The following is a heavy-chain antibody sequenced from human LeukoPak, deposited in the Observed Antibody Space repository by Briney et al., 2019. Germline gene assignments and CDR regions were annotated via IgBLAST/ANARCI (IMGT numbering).Heavy chain of an antibody. D-gene: IGHD5-18*01. V-gene: IGHV4-38-2*02. J-gene: IGHJ4*02. CDR3: AKSSYSIFDY. Sequence: SETLSLTCTVSGYSISSGYYWGWIRQSPEKGLEWIGSIYHSGATYYNPSLKSRVTISVDTSKNQFSLKLSSVTAADTAVYYCAKSSYSIFDYWGQGTLVTVSS. CDR2: IYHSGAT. CDR1: GYSISSGYY.